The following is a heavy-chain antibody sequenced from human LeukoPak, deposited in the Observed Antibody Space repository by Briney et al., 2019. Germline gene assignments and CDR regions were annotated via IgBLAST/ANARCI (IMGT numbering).Heavy chain of an antibody. V-gene: IGHV1-69*04. J-gene: IGHJ4*02. Sequence: GASVKVSCKASGCTFSSYAISWVRQAPGQGLEWMGRIIPILGIANYAQKFQGRVTITADKSTSTAYMELSSLRSEDTAVYYCARVLHYYDSSGDFDYWGQGTLVTVSP. D-gene: IGHD3-22*01. CDR1: GCTFSSYA. CDR3: ARVLHYYDSSGDFDY. CDR2: IIPILGIA.